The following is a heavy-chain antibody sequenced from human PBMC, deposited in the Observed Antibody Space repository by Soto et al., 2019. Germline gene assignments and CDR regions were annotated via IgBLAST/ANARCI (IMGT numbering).Heavy chain of an antibody. D-gene: IGHD2-2*01. CDR3: ATGVLPPDD. Sequence: GGSLRLSCAASGFTFSNAWMNWVRQAPGKGLEWVGLIKTKTAGGTADYAAPVQGRFTISRDDSKNTLFLQMNSLKTDDTAVYYCATGVLPPDDWCQGTLVTVSS. J-gene: IGHJ4*02. CDR2: IKTKTAGGTA. CDR1: GFTFSNAW. V-gene: IGHV3-15*05.